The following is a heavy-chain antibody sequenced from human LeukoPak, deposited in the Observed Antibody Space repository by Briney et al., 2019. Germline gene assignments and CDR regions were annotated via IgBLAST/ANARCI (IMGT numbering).Heavy chain of an antibody. CDR3: AKYVSAKGPPYALDV. D-gene: IGHD2/OR15-2a*01. J-gene: IGHJ6*02. CDR2: ISTSGGLT. CDR1: GFPFRSYW. Sequence: GSLRLSCATSGFPFRSYWMSWVRQAPGKGLEGGEGISTSGGLTSYSDSVKVRFTFSSDNSQNTLYLQMNSLRDEDTAVYYCAKYVSAKGPPYALDVWGQGTTVTVSS. V-gene: IGHV3-23*01.